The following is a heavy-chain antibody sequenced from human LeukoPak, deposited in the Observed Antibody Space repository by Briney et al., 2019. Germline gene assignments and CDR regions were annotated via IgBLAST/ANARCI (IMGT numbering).Heavy chain of an antibody. CDR2: IIPIFGTA. J-gene: IGHJ4*02. CDR1: GGTFSSYA. Sequence: GASVKVSCKASGGTFSSYAISWVRQAPGQGLEWMGGIIPIFGTANYAQKFQGRATITTDESTSTAYMELSSLRSEDTAVYYCARVDYYDSSGYPSGFDYWGQGTLVTVSS. CDR3: ARVDYYDSSGYPSGFDY. D-gene: IGHD3-22*01. V-gene: IGHV1-69*05.